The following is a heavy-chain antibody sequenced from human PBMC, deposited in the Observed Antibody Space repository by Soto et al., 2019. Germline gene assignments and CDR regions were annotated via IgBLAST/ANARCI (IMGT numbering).Heavy chain of an antibody. D-gene: IGHD2-2*02. CDR2: ISYHGRIQ. J-gene: IGHJ4*02. CDR1: GFTFGSHA. Sequence: QVQLVESGGGVVQPGRSQRLSCAASGFTFGSHAMHWVRQAPGKGLEWVAVISYHGRIQHYADSVKGRFTISRDNSKSTLYLQMYSLRDEDTAIYFCANGPRYCSGTSCYTIDSWGQGTLVTVSS. V-gene: IGHV3-30*18. CDR3: ANGPRYCSGTSCYTIDS.